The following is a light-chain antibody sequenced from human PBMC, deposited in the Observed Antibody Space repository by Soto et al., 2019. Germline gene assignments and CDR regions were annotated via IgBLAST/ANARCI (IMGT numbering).Light chain of an antibody. CDR1: SSDVGGYHY. CDR2: EVT. J-gene: IGLJ3*02. CDR3: SSYTTISTLV. V-gene: IGLV2-14*01. Sequence: QSALAQPASVSGSPGQSITISCTGTSSDVGGYHYVSWYQHYSGKAPKLLIYEVTNRPSGVSNRFSGSKSGNTASLTISGLQAEDEADYYCSSYTTISTLVFGGGTQLTVL.